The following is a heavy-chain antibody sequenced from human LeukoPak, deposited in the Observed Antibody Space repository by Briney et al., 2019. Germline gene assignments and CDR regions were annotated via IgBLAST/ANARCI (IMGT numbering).Heavy chain of an antibody. CDR2: IYYSGST. Sequence: PSETLSLTCTVSGGSISSYYWSWIRQPPGKGLEWIGYIYYSGSTNYNPSLKSRVTISVALSKNPLTPKPGPVAAADTAVYYCARYPGIEGAGSKGAFDYWGQGTLVTVSS. V-gene: IGHV4-59*12. J-gene: IGHJ4*02. CDR1: GGSISSYY. D-gene: IGHD3-10*01. CDR3: ARYPGIEGAGSKGAFDY.